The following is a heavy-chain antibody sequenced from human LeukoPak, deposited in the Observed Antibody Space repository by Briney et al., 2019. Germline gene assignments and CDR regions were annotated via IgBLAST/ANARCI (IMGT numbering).Heavy chain of an antibody. J-gene: IGHJ3*02. CDR3: ARDPVGYPRGAFDI. V-gene: IGHV4-31*03. CDR1: GGSISSGGYS. CDR2: IYYSGSP. D-gene: IGHD4-23*01. Sequence: SETLSLTCTVSGGSISSGGYSWSWIRQHPGKGLEWIGYIYYSGSPYYNPSLKSRVTISVDTSKNQFSLKLSSVTAADTAVYYCARDPVGYPRGAFDIWGQGTMVTVSS.